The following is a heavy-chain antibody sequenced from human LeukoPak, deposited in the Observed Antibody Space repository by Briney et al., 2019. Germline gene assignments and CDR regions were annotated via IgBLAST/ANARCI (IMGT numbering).Heavy chain of an antibody. CDR3: AREPIYEAYFDF. CDR1: GFPFDRYW. Sequence: PGGSLRLSCVASGFPFDRYWMSWVRQAPGKGLEWVANIKHDGSEKNFVDSVKGRFTISRDNAENSLFLQMNSLRADDTAVYFCAREPIYEAYFDFGGQGTLVTVSS. CDR2: IKHDGSEK. J-gene: IGHJ4*02. D-gene: IGHD3-16*01. V-gene: IGHV3-7*01.